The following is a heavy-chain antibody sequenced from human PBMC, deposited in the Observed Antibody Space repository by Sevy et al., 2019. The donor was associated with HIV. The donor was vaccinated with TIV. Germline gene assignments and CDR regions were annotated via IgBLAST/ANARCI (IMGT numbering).Heavy chain of an antibody. CDR2: MSYDGSTR. D-gene: IGHD6-19*01. CDR1: GFSISPYA. Sequence: GGSLRLSCAASGFSISPYAFHWVRQAPGKGLEWVALMSYDGSTRYYADSAKGRFAISKDNSKNTLYLQMNSLRIEDTAIYYCARDGVYSTGWYAGYWGQGTLVTVSS. J-gene: IGHJ4*02. V-gene: IGHV3-30*09. CDR3: ARDGVYSTGWYAGY.